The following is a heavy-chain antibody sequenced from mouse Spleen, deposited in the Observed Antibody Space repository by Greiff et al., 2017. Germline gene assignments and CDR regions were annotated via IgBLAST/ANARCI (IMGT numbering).Heavy chain of an antibody. D-gene: IGHD2-3*01. J-gene: IGHJ3*01. Sequence: QVQLQQPGAELVMPGASVKLSCKASGYTFTSYWMHWVKQRPGQGLEWIGEIDPSDSYTNYNQKFKGKATLTVDKSSSTAYMQLSSLTSEDSAVYYCARGGIYDGYQFAYWGQGTLSLSLQ. CDR3: ARGGIYDGYQFAY. V-gene: IGHV1-69*01. CDR2: IDPSDSYT. CDR1: GYTFTSYW.